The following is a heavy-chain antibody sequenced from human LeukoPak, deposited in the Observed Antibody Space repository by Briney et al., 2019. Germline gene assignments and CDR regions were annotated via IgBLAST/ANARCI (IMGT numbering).Heavy chain of an antibody. CDR2: MNPNRGDT. D-gene: IGHD2/OR15-2a*01. J-gene: IGHJ3*02. CDR3: ARENEFDAFDI. Sequence: GASVKVSCKASGYSFTSYDINWVRQATGQGLEWMGWMNPNRGDTGYAQKFQGRVTMTRDTSISTAYMELSRLRSDDTAVYYCARENEFDAFDIWGQGTMVTVSS. V-gene: IGHV1-8*02. CDR1: GYSFTSYD.